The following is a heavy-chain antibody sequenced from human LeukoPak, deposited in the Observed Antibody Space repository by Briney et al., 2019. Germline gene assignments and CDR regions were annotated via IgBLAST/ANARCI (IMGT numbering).Heavy chain of an antibody. Sequence: ASVKVSCKASGYTFTSYAMHWVRQAPGQRLEWMGWINAGNGNTKYSQKFQGRVTITRDTSASTAYMELSSLRSEDTAVYYCARGPPLFTLPPPWFDYWGQGTLVTVSS. V-gene: IGHV1-3*01. CDR2: INAGNGNT. D-gene: IGHD3-10*01. CDR3: ARGPPLFTLPPPWFDY. CDR1: GYTFTSYA. J-gene: IGHJ4*02.